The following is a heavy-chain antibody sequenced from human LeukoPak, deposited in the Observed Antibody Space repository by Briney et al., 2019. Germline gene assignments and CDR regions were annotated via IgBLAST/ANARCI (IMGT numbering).Heavy chain of an antibody. J-gene: IGHJ5*01. Sequence: GGSLRLSCAASGFALSVYAMSWLRQPPGKGLEWVSTINANSGTTSYAASVRGRFSISRDNSKNTLYLQLNTLRADDTATYYCAKPISGGLAVTADWFHPWGQGTLVVVSS. D-gene: IGHD6-19*01. V-gene: IGHV3-23*01. CDR2: INANSGTT. CDR1: GFALSVYA. CDR3: AKPISGGLAVTADWFHP.